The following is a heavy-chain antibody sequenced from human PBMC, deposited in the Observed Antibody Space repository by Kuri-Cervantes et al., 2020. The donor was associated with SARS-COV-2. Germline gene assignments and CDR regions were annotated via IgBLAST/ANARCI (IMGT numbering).Heavy chain of an antibody. J-gene: IGHJ6*03. CDR1: GYTFTDYY. V-gene: IGHV1-2*02. Sequence: ASVKVSCKASGYTFTDYYIHWVRQAPGQGLEWMGWINPNGGGTNYAQKFQGRVTMTRGTSITTAYMELSSLRSEDTAVYYCARSWGNWRYMDVRGKGTTVTVSS. D-gene: IGHD1-1*01. CDR2: INPNGGGT. CDR3: ARSWGNWRYMDV.